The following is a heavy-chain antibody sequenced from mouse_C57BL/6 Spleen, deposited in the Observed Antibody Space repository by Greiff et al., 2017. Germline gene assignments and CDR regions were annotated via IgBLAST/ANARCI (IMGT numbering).Heavy chain of an antibody. CDR2: ISSGGSYT. J-gene: IGHJ2*01. Sequence: EVQLVESGGDLVKPGGSLKLSCAASGFTFSSYGMSWVRQTPDKRLEWVATISSGGSYTYYPDSVKGRFTISRDNAKNTLYLQMSSLKSEDTAMYYCARSTVVAPFDYWGQGTTLTVSS. D-gene: IGHD1-1*01. CDR3: ARSTVVAPFDY. CDR1: GFTFSSYG. V-gene: IGHV5-6*01.